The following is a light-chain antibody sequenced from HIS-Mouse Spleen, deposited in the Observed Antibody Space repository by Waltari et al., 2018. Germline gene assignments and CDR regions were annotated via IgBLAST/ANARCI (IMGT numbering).Light chain of an antibody. CDR2: EDN. CDR3: QSYDSSNSWV. Sequence: NFMLTQPHSVSESPGKTVTISCTGSSGSTASNYVQWYQQRPGSAPTTVIYEDNQRPSGVPDRFSGSIDSSSNSASLTISGLKTEDEADYYCQSYDSSNSWVFGGGTKLTVL. J-gene: IGLJ3*02. V-gene: IGLV6-57*02. CDR1: SGSTASNY.